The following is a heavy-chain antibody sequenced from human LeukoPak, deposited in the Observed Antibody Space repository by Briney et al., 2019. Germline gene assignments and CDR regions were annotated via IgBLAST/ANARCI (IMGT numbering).Heavy chain of an antibody. CDR2: IYRNGST. V-gene: IGHV4-38-2*02. J-gene: IGHJ6*03. Sequence: SETLSLTCTVSHYSISSGYFWGWIRQPPGKGLQWIGTIYRNGSTYFNPSLKSRVTISVDTSKNQFSLKLSSVTAADTAVYYCARVDFRPNYYYYYYMDVWGKGTTVTVSS. D-gene: IGHD3-3*01. CDR3: ARVDFRPNYYYYYYMDV. CDR1: HYSISSGYF.